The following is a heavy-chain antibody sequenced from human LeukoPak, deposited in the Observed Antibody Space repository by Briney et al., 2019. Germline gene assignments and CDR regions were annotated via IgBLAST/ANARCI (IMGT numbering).Heavy chain of an antibody. J-gene: IGHJ4*02. CDR1: GGSISSSSYY. D-gene: IGHD6-19*01. CDR3: ASPSSGWYGRKSFDY. Sequence: SETLSLTCTVSGGSISSSSYYWGWIRQPPGKGLEWIGSIYYSGSTYYNPSLKSRVTISVDTSKNQFSLKLSSVTAADTAVYYCASPSSGWYGRKSFDYWGQGTLVTVSS. CDR2: IYYSGST. V-gene: IGHV4-39*07.